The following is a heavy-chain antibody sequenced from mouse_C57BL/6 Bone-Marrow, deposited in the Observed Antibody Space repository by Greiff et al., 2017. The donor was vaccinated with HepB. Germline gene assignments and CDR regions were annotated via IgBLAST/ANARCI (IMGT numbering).Heavy chain of an antibody. CDR3: ANGAYYYGSPGWYFDV. J-gene: IGHJ1*03. CDR2: IHPSDSDT. V-gene: IGHV1-74*01. D-gene: IGHD1-1*01. Sequence: QVQLQQPGAELVKPGASVKVSCKASGYTFTSYWMHWVKQRPGQGLEWIGRIHPSDSDTNYNQKFKGKATLTVDKSSSTADMQLSSLTSADSAVYYCANGAYYYGSPGWYFDVWGTGTTVTVSS. CDR1: GYTFTSYW.